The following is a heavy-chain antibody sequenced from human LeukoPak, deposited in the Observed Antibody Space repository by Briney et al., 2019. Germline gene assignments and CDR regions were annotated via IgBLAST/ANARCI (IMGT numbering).Heavy chain of an antibody. V-gene: IGHV5-51*01. J-gene: IGHJ4*02. CDR3: GRGYSGYGGGGFDY. CDR2: ISPGDSDT. CDR1: GYSFTIYW. D-gene: IGHD5-12*01. Sequence: GESLKISCKGSGYSFTIYWIGWVRQMRGKGLEWRGIISPGDSDTRYRPSFQGQVTISADKSISTAYLQWSGLKASDTAMYYCGRGYSGYGGGGFDYWGQGTLVTVSS.